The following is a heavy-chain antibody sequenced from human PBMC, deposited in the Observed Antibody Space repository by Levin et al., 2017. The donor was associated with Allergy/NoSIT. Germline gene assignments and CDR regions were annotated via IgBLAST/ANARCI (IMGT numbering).Heavy chain of an antibody. CDR1: GYTFTGYY. V-gene: IGHV1-2*02. J-gene: IGHJ4*02. Sequence: GESLKISCKASGYTFTGYYMHWVRQAPGQGLEWMGWINPNSGGTNYAQKFQGRVTMTRDTSISTAYMELSSLRSDDTAVYYCAWGSGSYYTVGSFFDYWGQGTLVTVSS. CDR2: INPNSGGT. CDR3: AWGSGSYYTVGSFFDY. D-gene: IGHD3-10*01.